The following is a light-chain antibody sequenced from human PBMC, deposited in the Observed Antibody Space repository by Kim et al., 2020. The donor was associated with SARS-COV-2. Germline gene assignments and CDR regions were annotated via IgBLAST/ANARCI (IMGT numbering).Light chain of an antibody. Sequence: VLTQSPGTLSLSPGERVTLSCRASPTISRSYLAWYQQKPGQVPRLLIYAVSIRAPGIPQRFSASGSGTDFTLTISRLEPEDFAVYYCQRYDGGLYTFGQGTKLEI. V-gene: IGKV3-20*01. J-gene: IGKJ2*01. CDR3: QRYDGGLYT. CDR1: PTISRSY. CDR2: AVS.